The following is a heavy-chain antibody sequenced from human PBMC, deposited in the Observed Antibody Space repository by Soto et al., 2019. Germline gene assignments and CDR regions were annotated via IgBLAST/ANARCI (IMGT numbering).Heavy chain of an antibody. V-gene: IGHV1-69*01. J-gene: IGHJ1*01. CDR2: IIPISGTA. Sequence: QVQLVQSGAEVKKPGFSVKGSCKASGGTFSNYVITWVRQAPGQGLECMGGIIPISGTANYAQKFQGRVTITADEHTSTVYMELSSLRSEDTAVYYCARGWNDFPHWGQGTLVTVSS. CDR1: GGTFSNYV. CDR3: ARGWNDFPH. D-gene: IGHD1-1*01.